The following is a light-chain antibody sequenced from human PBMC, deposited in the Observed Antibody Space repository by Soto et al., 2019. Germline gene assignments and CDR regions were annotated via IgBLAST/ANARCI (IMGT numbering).Light chain of an antibody. CDR3: QRYNNWPLT. CDR1: QGIGDT. J-gene: IGKJ4*01. V-gene: IGKV3-15*01. Sequence: EIVLTQSPAALSVSPGASVTLSCRASQGIGDTLAWYQQKPGQTPRLLIYDSSTRAIGIPIRFSGSRSGTEFILTINGLQFEDFAVYYCQRYNNWPLTFGGGTKVDIK. CDR2: DSS.